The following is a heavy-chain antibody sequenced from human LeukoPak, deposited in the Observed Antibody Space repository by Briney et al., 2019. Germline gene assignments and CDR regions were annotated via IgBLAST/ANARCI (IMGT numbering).Heavy chain of an antibody. V-gene: IGHV3-48*02. CDR1: GFTFTDYS. CDR2: MNSDGSHI. Sequence: PGGSLRLSCAASGFTFTDYSMNWVRQAPGKGLEWVSSMNSDGSHIYHAGSVEGRFTISRDNARNSLYLQMNGLRDEDTAVYYCARGSFGVIDYWGQGILVTVSS. J-gene: IGHJ4*02. D-gene: IGHD3-10*01. CDR3: ARGSFGVIDY.